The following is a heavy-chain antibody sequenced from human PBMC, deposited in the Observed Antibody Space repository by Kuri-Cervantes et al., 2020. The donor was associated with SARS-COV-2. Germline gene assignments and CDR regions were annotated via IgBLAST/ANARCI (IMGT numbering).Heavy chain of an antibody. CDR1: GFTFSSYA. Sequence: GESLKISCAASGFTFSSYAMSWVRQAPGKGLEWVPAISGSGGSTYYADSVKGRFTISRDNSKNTLYLQMNSLRAEDTAVYYCAKDQHGIVVVVAAIDYWGQGTLVTVSS. CDR3: AKDQHGIVVVVAAIDY. D-gene: IGHD2-15*01. J-gene: IGHJ4*02. V-gene: IGHV3-23*01. CDR2: ISGSGGST.